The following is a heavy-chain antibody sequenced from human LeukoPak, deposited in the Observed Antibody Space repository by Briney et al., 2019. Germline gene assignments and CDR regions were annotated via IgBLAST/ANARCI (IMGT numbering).Heavy chain of an antibody. D-gene: IGHD1-26*01. CDR3: ASRVGATTPFDY. Sequence: SETLSLTCTVSSGSISSYYWSWIRQPPGEGLEWIGYIYYSGSTNYNPSLKSRVTISVDTSKNHFSLKLSSVTAADTAVYYCASRVGATTPFDYWGQGTLVTVSS. CDR1: SGSISSYY. J-gene: IGHJ4*02. CDR2: IYYSGST. V-gene: IGHV4-59*08.